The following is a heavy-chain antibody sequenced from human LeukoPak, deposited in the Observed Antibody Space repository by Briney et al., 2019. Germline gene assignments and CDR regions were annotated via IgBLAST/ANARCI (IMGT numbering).Heavy chain of an antibody. CDR1: GFTFTTYW. V-gene: IGHV3-7*01. D-gene: IGHD6-19*01. CDR2: IKPDGSEK. Sequence: GGSLRLSCAPSGFTFTTYWMSWVRPAPGKGLEWLANIKPDGSEKNYVDSVRGRFTISRDNAKNSLYLEMNSLRAEDTAVYYCARGAWYYIYWGQGTLVSVSS. CDR3: ARGAWYYIY. J-gene: IGHJ4*02.